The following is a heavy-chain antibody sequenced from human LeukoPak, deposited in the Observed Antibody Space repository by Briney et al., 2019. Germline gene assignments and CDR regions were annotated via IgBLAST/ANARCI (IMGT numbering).Heavy chain of an antibody. D-gene: IGHD6-19*01. J-gene: IGHJ5*02. CDR2: INHSGST. V-gene: IGHV4-34*01. Sequence: SSETLSLTCAVYGGSFSGYYWSWIRQPPGKGLEWIGEINHSGSTNYNPSLKSRVTISVDTSKNQFSLKLSSVTAADTAVYYCARGSYSSGWLHQNWFDPWGQGTLVTVSS. CDR3: ARGSYSSGWLHQNWFDP. CDR1: GGSFSGYY.